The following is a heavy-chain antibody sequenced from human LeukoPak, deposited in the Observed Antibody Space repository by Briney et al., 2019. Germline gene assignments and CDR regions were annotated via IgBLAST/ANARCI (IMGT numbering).Heavy chain of an antibody. CDR1: GFTFNTYW. CDR2: ILNDGGST. CDR3: VRHNYGYDY. D-gene: IGHD5-18*01. Sequence: GGSLRLSCEASGFTFNTYWMHWVRQAPGEGPVWVAHILNDGGSTSYADSVKGRFIISRDNAKNTLSLQMNSLRAEDTAVYYCVRHNYGYDYWGQGTPVTVSS. V-gene: IGHV3-74*01. J-gene: IGHJ4*02.